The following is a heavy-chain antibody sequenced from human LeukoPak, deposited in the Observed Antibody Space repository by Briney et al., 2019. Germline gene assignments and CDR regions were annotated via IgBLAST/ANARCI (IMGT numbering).Heavy chain of an antibody. CDR2: ITGGSDYI. V-gene: IGHV3-21*01. CDR3: AKFKGHYGDSEYYFDY. J-gene: IGHJ4*02. Sequence: PGGSLRLSCAASGFTFNIYAMSWVRQAPGKGLEWVSCITGGSDYIFYADSVRGRFTISRDNAKNSLYLQMNSLRAEDTAVYYCAKFKGHYGDSEYYFDYWGQGTLVTVSS. CDR1: GFTFNIYA. D-gene: IGHD3-10*01.